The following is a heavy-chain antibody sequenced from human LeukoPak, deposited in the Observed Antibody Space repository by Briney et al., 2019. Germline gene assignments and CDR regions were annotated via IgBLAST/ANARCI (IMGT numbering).Heavy chain of an antibody. V-gene: IGHV3-23*01. CDR3: AKGSSGSFYSHFDY. CDR1: GFTFSSYA. Sequence: GGSLRFSCAASGFTFSSYAMNWVRQAPGEGLEWVSAISGSGDSTYYADSVKGRFTISRDNSKNTLYLQMNSLRAEDTAVYYCAKGSSGSFYSHFDYWGQGTLVTVSS. D-gene: IGHD3-10*01. CDR2: ISGSGDST. J-gene: IGHJ4*02.